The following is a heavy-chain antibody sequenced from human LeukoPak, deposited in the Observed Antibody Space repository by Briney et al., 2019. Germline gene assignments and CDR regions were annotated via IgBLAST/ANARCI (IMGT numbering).Heavy chain of an antibody. CDR1: GYSFTSYW. V-gene: IGHV5-51*01. CDR3: ARQRGSSWYQNWFDP. J-gene: IGHJ5*02. Sequence: GESLKISCKGSGYSFTSYWIGWARQMPGKGLEWMGIIYSPSFQGQVTISADKSISTAYLQWSSLKASDTAMYYCARQRGSSWYQNWFDPWGQGTLVTVSS. CDR2: I. D-gene: IGHD6-13*01.